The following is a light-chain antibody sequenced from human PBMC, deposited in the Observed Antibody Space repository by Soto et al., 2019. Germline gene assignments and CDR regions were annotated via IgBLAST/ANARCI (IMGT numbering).Light chain of an antibody. J-gene: IGLJ1*01. CDR3: SSYTPSSTYV. CDR2: DVS. Sequence: QSALTQPASVSGSPGQSITISCTGTSSDVGGYNYVSWYQQHPGKAPKLMIYDVSNRPSGVSNRFSGFKSGNTASLTISGLHAEDEADYYCSSYTPSSTYVFGTGTKVPV. CDR1: SSDVGGYNY. V-gene: IGLV2-14*03.